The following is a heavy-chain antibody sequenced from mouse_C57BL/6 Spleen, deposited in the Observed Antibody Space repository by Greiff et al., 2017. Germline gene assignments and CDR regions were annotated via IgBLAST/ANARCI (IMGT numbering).Heavy chain of an antibody. CDR3: ARRDWEEAWFAY. J-gene: IGHJ3*01. V-gene: IGHV1-54*01. CDR1: GYAFTNYL. D-gene: IGHD4-1*01. CDR2: INPGSGGT. Sequence: VQLQQSGAELVRPGTSVKVSCKASGYAFTNYLIEWVKQRPGQGLEWIGLINPGSGGTNYNEKFKGKATLTADKSSSTAYMQLSSLTSEDSAVYFCARRDWEEAWFAYWGQGTLVTVSA.